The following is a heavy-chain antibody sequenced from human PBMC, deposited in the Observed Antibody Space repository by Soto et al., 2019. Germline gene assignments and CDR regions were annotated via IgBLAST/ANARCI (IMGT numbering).Heavy chain of an antibody. Sequence: GGSLRLSCAASGFTFSNYAMSWVRQAPGKGLEWVSGVTVSGGSTFYADSVKGRFTISRDNSKNTLFLQMNSLRAEDTAVYYCATFYKVRYFDYWGQGTLVTVSS. J-gene: IGHJ4*02. CDR2: VTVSGGST. V-gene: IGHV3-23*01. D-gene: IGHD1-20*01. CDR3: ATFYKVRYFDY. CDR1: GFTFSNYA.